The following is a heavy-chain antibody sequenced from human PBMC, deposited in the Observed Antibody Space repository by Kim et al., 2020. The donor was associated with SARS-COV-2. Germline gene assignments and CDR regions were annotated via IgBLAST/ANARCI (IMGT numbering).Heavy chain of an antibody. J-gene: IGHJ4*01. CDR1: GFTFSSYG. V-gene: IGHV3-33*01. Sequence: GGSLRLSCAASGFTFSSYGMHWVRQAPGKGLEWVAVIWYDGSNKYYADSVKGRFTISRDNSKNTLYLQMNSLRAEDTAVYYCAREGEYSGSPFDYWGHGTLVTVSS. CDR3: AREGEYSGSPFDY. CDR2: IWYDGSNK. D-gene: IGHD1-26*01.